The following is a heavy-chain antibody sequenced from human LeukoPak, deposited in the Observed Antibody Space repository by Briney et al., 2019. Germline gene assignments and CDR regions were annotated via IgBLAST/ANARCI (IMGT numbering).Heavy chain of an antibody. D-gene: IGHD4-17*01. CDR1: GFTLSSYW. CDR3: ARDSYGDANFDS. CDR2: IKQDGSEK. J-gene: IGHJ4*02. V-gene: IGHV3-7*03. Sequence: GGSLRLSCAASGFTLSSYWMSWVRQAPGKGLEWVANIKQDGSEKYYVDSVKGRFTISRDNGKNSLYLQMNSLRAEDTAVYYCARDSYGDANFDSWGQGTLVTVSS.